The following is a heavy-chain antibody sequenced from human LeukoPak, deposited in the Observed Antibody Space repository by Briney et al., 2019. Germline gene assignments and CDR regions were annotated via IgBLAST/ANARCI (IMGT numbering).Heavy chain of an antibody. J-gene: IGHJ4*02. Sequence: SETLSLTCTVSGGSISSGYYWGWIRQPPGKGLEWIGSIYHSGSTYYNPSLKSRVTISVDTSKNQFSLKLSSVTAADTAVYYCARFRPGVFDYWGQGTLVTVSS. CDR2: IYHSGST. D-gene: IGHD3-10*01. V-gene: IGHV4-38-2*02. CDR1: GGSISSGYY. CDR3: ARFRPGVFDY.